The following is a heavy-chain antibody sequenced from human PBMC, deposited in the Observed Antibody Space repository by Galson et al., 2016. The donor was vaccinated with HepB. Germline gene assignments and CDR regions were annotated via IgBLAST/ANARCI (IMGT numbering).Heavy chain of an antibody. Sequence: SLRLSCAASGFTFSSYGTSWVRLAPGKGLEWVSGIRGSGADTYYADSVKGRFTISRDNSKNMVYLQMNSLRVDDTAVYYCAKDLFAVMDWGQGTLVTVSS. CDR3: AKDLFAVMD. CDR1: GFTFSSYG. CDR2: IRGSGADT. J-gene: IGHJ4*02. D-gene: IGHD6-19*01. V-gene: IGHV3-23*01.